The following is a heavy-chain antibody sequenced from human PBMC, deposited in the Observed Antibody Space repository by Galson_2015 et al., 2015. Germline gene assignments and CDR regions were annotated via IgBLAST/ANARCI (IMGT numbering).Heavy chain of an antibody. V-gene: IGHV3-7*01. J-gene: IGHJ5*02. D-gene: IGHD2-2*01. CDR1: GFTFSSYW. CDR2: IKQDGSEK. Sequence: SLRLSCAASGFTFSSYWMSWVRQVPGKGLEWVANIKQDGSEKYYVDSVKGRFTISRDNAKNSLYLQMNSLRAEDTAVYYCARSHIVVVPAAAHNWFDPWGQGTLVTVSS. CDR3: ARSHIVVVPAAAHNWFDP.